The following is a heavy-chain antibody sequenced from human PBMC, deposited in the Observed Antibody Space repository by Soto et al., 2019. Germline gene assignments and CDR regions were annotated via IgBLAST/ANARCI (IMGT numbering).Heavy chain of an antibody. CDR1: GFSLSTSGVG. CDR3: AHRRLKAVAGTTWSFDY. CDR2: IYWDDDK. V-gene: IGHV2-5*02. J-gene: IGHJ4*02. Sequence: SGPTLVNPTQTLTLTCTFSGFSLSTSGVGVGWIRQPPGKALEWLALIYWDDDKRYSPSLKSRLTITKDTSKNQVVLTMTNMDPVDTATYYCAHRRLKAVAGTTWSFDYWGQGTLVTVSS. D-gene: IGHD6-19*01.